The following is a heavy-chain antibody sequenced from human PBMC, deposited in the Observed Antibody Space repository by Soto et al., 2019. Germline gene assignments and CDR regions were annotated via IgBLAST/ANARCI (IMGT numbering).Heavy chain of an antibody. J-gene: IGHJ4*02. V-gene: IGHV4-34*01. CDR2: INHSGST. D-gene: IGHD6-13*01. CDR3: ARVLAAAGTRIFDY. CDR1: GGSFSGYY. Sequence: QVQLQQWGAGLLKPSETLSLTCAVYGGSFSGYYWSWIRQPPGKGLEWIGEINHSGSTNYNPSLKGRVTISVDTSKNQFSLKLSSVTAADTAVYYCARVLAAAGTRIFDYWGQGTLVTVSS.